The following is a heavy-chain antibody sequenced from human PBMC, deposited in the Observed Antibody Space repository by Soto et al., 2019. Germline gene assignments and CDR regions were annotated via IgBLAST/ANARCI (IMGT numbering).Heavy chain of an antibody. Sequence: GGSLRLSCAASGFTFSGFWMHWVRQAPGKGLVWVSRASPDGTSTSYADSVKGRFTISRDNAKNTLYMQMNSLRAEDTAVYYCTRHGPGDYFLFDPWGQGTLVTSPQ. CDR3: TRHGPGDYFLFDP. CDR1: GFTFSGFW. J-gene: IGHJ5*02. V-gene: IGHV3-74*01. D-gene: IGHD4-17*01. CDR2: ASPDGTST.